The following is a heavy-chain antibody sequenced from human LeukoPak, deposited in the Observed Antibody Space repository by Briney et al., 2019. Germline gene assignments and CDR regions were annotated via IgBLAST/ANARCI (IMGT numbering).Heavy chain of an antibody. V-gene: IGHV1-46*01. D-gene: IGHD1-26*01. Sequence: GASVKVSCKASGYTFTSNYIHWVRQAPGQGLEWMGMIYPRDGSTSYAQKFQGRVTVTRDTSTSTVHMELSSLRSEDTAVYSCARGPWEPPDYWGQGTLVTVSS. CDR3: ARGPWEPPDY. J-gene: IGHJ4*02. CDR1: GYTFTSNY. CDR2: IYPRDGST.